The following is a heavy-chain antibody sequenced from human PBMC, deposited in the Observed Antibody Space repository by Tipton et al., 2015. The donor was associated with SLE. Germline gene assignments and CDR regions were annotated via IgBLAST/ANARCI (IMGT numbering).Heavy chain of an antibody. CDR3: ARETRVDATFSKYNRFDT. CDR1: DGSFSGYY. V-gene: IGHV4-34*01. J-gene: IGHJ5*02. D-gene: IGHD1-26*01. Sequence: TLSLTCALYDGSFSGYYWNWIRQPPGKGLEWIGEINDRGRTNYSPALKSRVTISVDKSTNHLSMKLHSVTAADMALYYCARETRVDATFSKYNRFDTWGQGVLVSVSS. CDR2: INDRGRT.